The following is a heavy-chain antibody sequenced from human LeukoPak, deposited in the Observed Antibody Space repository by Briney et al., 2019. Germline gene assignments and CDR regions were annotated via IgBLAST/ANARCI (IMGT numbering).Heavy chain of an antibody. CDR2: IDPNSGGT. CDR1: GYTFTGFY. D-gene: IGHD3-22*01. Sequence: DSVKVSCKASGYTFTGFYMHWVRQAPRQGLEWMGRIDPNSGGTNYAQKFQGRVTMTRDTSISTAYMELSRLRSEDTAVYYCASQTYYYDSSGYYFTPLGMDVWGQGTTVTVSS. CDR3: ASQTYYYDSSGYYFTPLGMDV. J-gene: IGHJ6*02. V-gene: IGHV1-2*06.